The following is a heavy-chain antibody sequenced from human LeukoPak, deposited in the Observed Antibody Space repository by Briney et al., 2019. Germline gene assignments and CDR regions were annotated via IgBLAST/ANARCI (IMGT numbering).Heavy chain of an antibody. D-gene: IGHD2-2*01. V-gene: IGHV3-30*15. CDR2: ISPDGSET. J-gene: IGHJ4*01. CDR1: GFSFSSYT. Sequence: GRSLRLSCAASGFSFSSYTMHWVRQAPGKGLEWAALISPDGSETHYADSVKGRFTISRDNSENTVFLQMSNLRAEDTALYYCARAFIALNSAALPDYWGHGILVTVSS. CDR3: ARAFIALNSAALPDY.